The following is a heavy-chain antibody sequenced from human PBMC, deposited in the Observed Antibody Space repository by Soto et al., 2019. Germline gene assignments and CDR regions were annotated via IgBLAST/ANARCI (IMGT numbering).Heavy chain of an antibody. V-gene: IGHV3-23*01. CDR3: AKGVLRFLEWLFDYYYYGMDV. CDR2: ISGSGGST. J-gene: IGHJ6*02. CDR1: GFTFSSYA. Sequence: PGGSLRLSCAASGFTFSSYAMSWVRQAPGKGLEWVSAISGSGGSTYYADSVKGRFTISRDNSKNTLYLQMNSLRAEDTAVYYCAKGVLRFLEWLFDYYYYGMDVWGQGTTVTVSS. D-gene: IGHD3-3*01.